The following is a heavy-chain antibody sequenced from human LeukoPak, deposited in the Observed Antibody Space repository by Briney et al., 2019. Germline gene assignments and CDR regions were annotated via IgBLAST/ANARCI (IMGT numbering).Heavy chain of an antibody. CDR1: GYTLSGYQ. J-gene: IGHJ6*03. CDR2: ISPNSGGT. Sequence: ASVKVSCKASGYTLSGYQLHWVRQAPGQGLEWMGWISPNSGGTHYAQKFQGRVTMTRDTSINTVYMELRRLRSDDTAVYYCARERSPEDYMDVWGKGTTVTVPS. V-gene: IGHV1-2*02. CDR3: ARERSPEDYMDV.